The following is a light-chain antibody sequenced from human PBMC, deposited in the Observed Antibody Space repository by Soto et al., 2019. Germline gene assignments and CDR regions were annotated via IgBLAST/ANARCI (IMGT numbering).Light chain of an antibody. V-gene: IGKV1-9*01. J-gene: IGKJ3*01. CDR1: QGISSY. CDR2: AAS. Sequence: DIQLTQSPSFLSASVGDRVTITCRASQGISSYLAWYQQRPGKAPKLLIYAASTLQSGVPSRFSGSGSGTEFTLTISSLQPEDFAVYYCQQYGDLPLSFGPGTKVDIK. CDR3: QQYGDLPLS.